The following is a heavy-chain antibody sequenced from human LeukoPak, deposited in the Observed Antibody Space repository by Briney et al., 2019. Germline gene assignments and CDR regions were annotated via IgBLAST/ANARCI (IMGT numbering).Heavy chain of an antibody. J-gene: IGHJ5*02. CDR3: ARDYGDPTRDWFDP. V-gene: IGHV1-8*01. Sequence: ASVKVSCKASGYTFTSYDINWVRQATGQGLEWMGWMNPNSGNTGYAQKFQGRVTMTRDTSISTAYMELSRLRSDDTAVYYCARDYGDPTRDWFDPWGQGTLVTVSS. CDR1: GYTFTSYD. D-gene: IGHD4-17*01. CDR2: MNPNSGNT.